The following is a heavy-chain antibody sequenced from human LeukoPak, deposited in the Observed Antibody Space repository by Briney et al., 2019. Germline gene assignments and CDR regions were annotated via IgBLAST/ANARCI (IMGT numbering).Heavy chain of an antibody. J-gene: IGHJ6*02. CDR1: GFTFSSYS. V-gene: IGHV3-21*01. Sequence: GGSLRLSCAASGFTFSSYSMNWVRQAPGKGLEWVSSISSSSSYIYYADSVKGRFTISRDNAKNSLYLQMNSLRAEATALYYCAKEGSYGGYYGMDVWGQGTTVTVSS. D-gene: IGHD5-18*01. CDR2: ISSSSSYI. CDR3: AKEGSYGGYYGMDV.